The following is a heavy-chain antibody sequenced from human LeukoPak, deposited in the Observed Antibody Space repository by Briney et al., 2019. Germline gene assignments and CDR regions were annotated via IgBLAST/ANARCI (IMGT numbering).Heavy chain of an antibody. Sequence: ASVKVSCKASSNTFSSKSISWVRQAPGQGLEWMGWISGYNGDTNYAQKFQGRVTMTTDTSTSTAYMELRSLRFDDTAMYYCAREAGPFDYWGQGTLVTVSS. CDR2: ISGYNGDT. D-gene: IGHD6-19*01. CDR1: SNTFSSKS. J-gene: IGHJ4*02. V-gene: IGHV1-18*01. CDR3: AREAGPFDY.